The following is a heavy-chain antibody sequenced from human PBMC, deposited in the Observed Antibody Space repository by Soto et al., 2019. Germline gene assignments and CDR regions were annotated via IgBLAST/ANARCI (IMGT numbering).Heavy chain of an antibody. J-gene: IGHJ5*02. D-gene: IGHD3-16*01. CDR1: GASIRSYH. V-gene: IGHV4-4*07. Sequence: SETLSLTCAVSGASIRSYHWSFLRQPAGKGLEWIGRIQHTGNTNHNPSLKSRVTMSADTSKNQISLKMTSVTAADTAVYFCAKDVSSRRWFGPWGQGVRVTVSS. CDR2: IQHTGNT. CDR3: AKDVSSRRWFGP.